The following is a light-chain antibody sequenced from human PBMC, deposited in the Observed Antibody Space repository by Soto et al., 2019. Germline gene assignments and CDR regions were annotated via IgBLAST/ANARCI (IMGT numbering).Light chain of an antibody. CDR2: SNN. Sequence: QSVLTQPPSASGTPGQRVTISCSGSSSNVGSKTVNWYQQLPGTAPKLLIYSNNQRPSGVPDRFSGSQSGTSASLAISGLQSQDGAAYECAAWVESLNGVVFGGGSQVTVL. CDR3: AAWVESLNGVV. V-gene: IGLV1-44*01. CDR1: SSNVGSKT. J-gene: IGLJ2*01.